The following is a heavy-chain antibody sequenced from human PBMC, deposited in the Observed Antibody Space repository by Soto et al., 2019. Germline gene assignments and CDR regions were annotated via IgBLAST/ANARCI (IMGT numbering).Heavy chain of an antibody. CDR3: ARDTRMDYDFWSGYYVGGRDRPTFDY. CDR2: ISAYNGNT. CDR1: GYTLTSYG. J-gene: IGHJ4*02. V-gene: IGHV1-18*01. Sequence: LVKLSCKTSGYTLTSYGGSRVRHAPGQGLEWMGWISAYNGNTNYAQRLQGRVTMTTDTSTSIAYMELRSLRSDDTAVYYCARDTRMDYDFWSGYYVGGRDRPTFDYWGQGTLVTVSS. D-gene: IGHD3-3*01.